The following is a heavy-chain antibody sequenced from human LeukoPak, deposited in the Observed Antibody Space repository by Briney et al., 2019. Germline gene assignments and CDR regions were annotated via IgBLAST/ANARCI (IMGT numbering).Heavy chain of an antibody. D-gene: IGHD6-6*01. CDR3: AKLPNIAARKGDDAFDI. V-gene: IGHV3-23*01. Sequence: GGSLRLSCAASGFTFSSYAMSWVRQAPGKGLEWVSAISGSGGSTYYADSVKGRFTISRDNSKNTLYLQMNSLRAEDTAVYYCAKLPNIAARKGDDAFDIWGQRTMVTVSS. CDR1: GFTFSSYA. J-gene: IGHJ3*02. CDR2: ISGSGGST.